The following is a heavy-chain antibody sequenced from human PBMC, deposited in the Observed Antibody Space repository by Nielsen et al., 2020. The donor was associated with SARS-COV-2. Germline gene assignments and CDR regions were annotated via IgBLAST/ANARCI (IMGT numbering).Heavy chain of an antibody. J-gene: IGHJ4*02. CDR3: ARLGLRYSGSLFDF. V-gene: IGHV4-39*01. CDR2: MYHSGSPYDSGTT. D-gene: IGHD5-18*01. Sequence: SETLSLTCTVSGGSISSGNYYWGWIRQPRGKGLEWIGSMYHSGSPYDSGTTYHNPSLTSRVAIFVDTSKNQFSLKLTSMTAADTAVYYCARLGLRYSGSLFDFWGQGALVTVSS. CDR1: GGSISSGNYY.